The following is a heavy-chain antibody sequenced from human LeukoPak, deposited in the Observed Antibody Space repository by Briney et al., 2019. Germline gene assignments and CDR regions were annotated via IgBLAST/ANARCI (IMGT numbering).Heavy chain of an antibody. CDR3: ARGLTAAVGAGVDY. Sequence: ASVKVSCKASGYTFTSYDINWVRQATGQGLEWMGWMNPNSGNTGYAQKFQGRVTMTRNTSISTAYMELNSLRSEDTAVYYCARGLTAAVGAGVDYWGQGTLVTVSS. CDR2: MNPNSGNT. V-gene: IGHV1-8*01. J-gene: IGHJ4*02. CDR1: GYTFTSYD. D-gene: IGHD2-21*02.